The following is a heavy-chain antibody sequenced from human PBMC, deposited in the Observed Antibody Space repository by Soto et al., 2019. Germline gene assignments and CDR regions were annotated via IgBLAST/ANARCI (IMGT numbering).Heavy chain of an antibody. Sequence: GGSLRLSCAASGFTFSSYSMNWVRQAPGKGLEWVSSISSSSSYIYYADSVKGRFTISRDNAKNSLYLQMNSLRAEDTGVYYCARDLGVALATLTLDYWGQGTLVTVSS. CDR3: ARDLGVALATLTLDY. CDR1: GFTFSSYS. CDR2: ISSSSSYI. V-gene: IGHV3-21*01. J-gene: IGHJ4*02. D-gene: IGHD2-15*01.